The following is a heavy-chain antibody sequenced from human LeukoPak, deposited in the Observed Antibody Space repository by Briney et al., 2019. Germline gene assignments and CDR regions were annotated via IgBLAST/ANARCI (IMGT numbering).Heavy chain of an antibody. CDR1: GFTFSSYG. Sequence: GRSLRLSCAASGFTFSSYGMHWVRQAPGKGLEWVAVISYDGSNKYYADSVKGRFTISRDNSKNTLYLQMNSLRAEDTAVYYCAKERVAGGNYFDYWGQGTLVTISS. D-gene: IGHD6-19*01. CDR2: ISYDGSNK. CDR3: AKERVAGGNYFDY. J-gene: IGHJ4*02. V-gene: IGHV3-30*18.